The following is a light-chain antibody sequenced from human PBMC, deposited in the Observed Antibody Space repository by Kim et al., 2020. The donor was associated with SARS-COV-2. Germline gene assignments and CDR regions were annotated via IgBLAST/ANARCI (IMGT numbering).Light chain of an antibody. V-gene: IGLV1-47*01. CDR2: RNN. J-gene: IGLJ3*02. CDR1: SSNIGSNY. CDR3: ASWDDSLSGWV. Sequence: QSVLTQPPSASGTPGQRVSISCSGSSSNIGSNYVFWFQQLPGTAPKLLMSRNNHRPSGVPDRFSGSRSATSASLVISGLRSEDEAAYYCASWDDSLSGWVFGGGTKVTVL.